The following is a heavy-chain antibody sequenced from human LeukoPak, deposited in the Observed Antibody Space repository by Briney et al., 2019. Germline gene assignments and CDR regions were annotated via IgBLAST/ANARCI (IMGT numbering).Heavy chain of an antibody. J-gene: IGHJ2*01. V-gene: IGHV4-39*01. CDR3: ATGIAVADWYFDL. CDR2: IYYSGST. CDR1: GGSISSSSYY. Sequence: PSETLSLTCTVSGGSISSSSYYWGWIRQPPGKGLEWIGSIYYSGSTYYNPSLKSRVTISVDTSKNQFSLKLSSVTAADTAVYYCATGIAVADWYFDLWGRGTLVTVSS. D-gene: IGHD6-19*01.